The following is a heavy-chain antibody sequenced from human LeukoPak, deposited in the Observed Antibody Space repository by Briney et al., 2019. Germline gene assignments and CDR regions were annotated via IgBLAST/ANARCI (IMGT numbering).Heavy chain of an antibody. CDR1: GGSISSSSYY. CDR3: ARRKAAAGTGGWFDP. J-gene: IGHJ5*02. D-gene: IGHD6-13*01. Sequence: SETLSLTCTVSGGSISSSSYYWGWIRQPPGKGLEWIGSVYYSGGTYYNPSLKSRATISIDKSKNQFSLKLSSVTAADTAVYYCARRKAAAGTGGWFDPWGQGTLVTVSS. V-gene: IGHV4-39*01. CDR2: VYYSGGT.